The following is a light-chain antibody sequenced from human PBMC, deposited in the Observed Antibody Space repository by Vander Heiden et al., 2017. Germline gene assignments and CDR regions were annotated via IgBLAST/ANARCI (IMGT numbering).Light chain of an antibody. CDR2: GTN. Sequence: QSALTQPHSVSAAPGEKITISCSGSSSNIGKNYVFWYQHLPGTAPKLLIYGTNKRPSGISDRFSGSKSGTSATLGITGLQTGDEADYYCVTWHNSLGAYVFGTGTKVSVL. CDR1: SSNIGKNY. V-gene: IGLV1-51*01. J-gene: IGLJ1*01. CDR3: VTWHNSLGAYV.